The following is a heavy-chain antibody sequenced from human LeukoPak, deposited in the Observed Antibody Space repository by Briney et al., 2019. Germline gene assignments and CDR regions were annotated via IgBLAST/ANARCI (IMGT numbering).Heavy chain of an antibody. CDR1: GFTFSDYY. D-gene: IGHD2-15*01. CDR3: AKTLVASPGNTGGP. CDR2: IAGSGSPT. J-gene: IGHJ5*02. Sequence: PGGSLRLSCAASGFTFSDYYMSWVRQTPGKGLEWISYIAGSGSPTSYADSVKGRYTTSRDNAEKSLYLQMNSLSAEDTAVYYGAKTLVASPGNTGGPWGQGTLATVSS. V-gene: IGHV3-11*03.